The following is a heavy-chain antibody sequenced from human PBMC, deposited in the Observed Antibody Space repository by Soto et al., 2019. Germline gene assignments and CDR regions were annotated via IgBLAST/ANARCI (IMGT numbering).Heavy chain of an antibody. CDR2: ISYDGSNK. D-gene: IGHD3-22*01. CDR3: ARDITSSTYYYDSSGYRHDAFDI. Sequence: GGSLRLSCAASGFTFSSYAMHWVRQAPGKGLEWVAVISYDGSNKYYADSVKGRFTISRDNSKNTLYLQMNSLRAEDTAVYYCARDITSSTYYYDSSGYRHDAFDIWGQGTMVTVSS. J-gene: IGHJ3*02. V-gene: IGHV3-30-3*01. CDR1: GFTFSSYA.